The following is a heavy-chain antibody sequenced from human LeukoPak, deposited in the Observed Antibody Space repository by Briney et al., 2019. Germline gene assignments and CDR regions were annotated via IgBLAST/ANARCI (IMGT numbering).Heavy chain of an antibody. J-gene: IGHJ4*02. D-gene: IGHD2-2*01. CDR2: ISYDGSNK. CDR1: GFTFSSYG. Sequence: GGSLRLSCAASGFTFSSYGMHWVRQAPGKGLEWVAVISYDGSNKYYADSVKGRFTISRDNSKNTLYLQMNSLRAEDTAVYYCAKGGEGYCSSTSCYPPTRGSDYWGQGTLVTVSS. CDR3: AKGGEGYCSSTSCYPPTRGSDY. V-gene: IGHV3-30*18.